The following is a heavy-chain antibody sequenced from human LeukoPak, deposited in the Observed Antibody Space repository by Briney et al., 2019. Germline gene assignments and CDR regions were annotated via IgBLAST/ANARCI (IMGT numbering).Heavy chain of an antibody. CDR3: VRSGVVLQTGFDF. V-gene: IGHV4-39*07. J-gene: IGHJ4*02. CDR1: GGPIMTAPYY. Sequence: PSETLSLTCAVSGGPIMTAPYYWGWIRQPPGKGLEWPGSVFHDGTTYYSPSLKSRVTVSADTSRNRFSLSLTSSSAADTAVYYCVRSGVVLQTGFDFWGQGALVTVSS. CDR2: VFHDGTT. D-gene: IGHD3-16*01.